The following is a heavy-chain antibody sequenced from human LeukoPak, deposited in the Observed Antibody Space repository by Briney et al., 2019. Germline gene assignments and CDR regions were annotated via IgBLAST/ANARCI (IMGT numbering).Heavy chain of an antibody. V-gene: IGHV3-30*02. CDR2: IRYDGSNK. CDR1: GFTFSSYG. CDR3: AKEDTSLAAARDPKGIDY. J-gene: IGHJ4*02. Sequence: GGSLRLSCAASGFTFSSYGMHWVRQAPGKGLEWVAFIRYDGSNKYYADSVKGRFTISRDNSKNTLYLQMNSLRAEDTAVYYCAKEDTSLAAARDPKGIDYWGQGTLVTVSS. D-gene: IGHD6-13*01.